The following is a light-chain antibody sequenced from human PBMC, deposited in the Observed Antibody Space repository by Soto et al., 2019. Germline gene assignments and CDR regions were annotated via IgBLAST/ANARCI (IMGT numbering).Light chain of an antibody. J-gene: IGKJ1*01. CDR1: QSVSSN. CDR2: GAS. Sequence: EIVLTQSPATLSLSPGERATLSCRASQSVSSNLAWYQQKPGQAPRLLIYGASTRATGIPARFYGSGSGTDFTLTIYRLEPEDFAVYYCQQYGNSPQTFGQGTKVDIK. V-gene: IGKV3-20*01. CDR3: QQYGNSPQT.